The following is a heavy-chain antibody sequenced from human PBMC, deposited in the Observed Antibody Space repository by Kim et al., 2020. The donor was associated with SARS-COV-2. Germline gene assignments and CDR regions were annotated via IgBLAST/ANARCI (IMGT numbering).Heavy chain of an antibody. D-gene: IGHD2-2*01. CDR3: ARLIPHCSSTSCYYYYYGMDV. V-gene: IGHV3-48*02. CDR2: ISSSSSTI. J-gene: IGHJ6*02. Sequence: GGSLRLSCAASGFTFSSYSMNWVRQAPGKGLEWVSYISSSSSTIYYADSVKGRFTISRDNAKNSLYLQMNSLRDEDTAVYYCARLIPHCSSTSCYYYYYGMDVWGQGTTVTVSS. CDR1: GFTFSSYS.